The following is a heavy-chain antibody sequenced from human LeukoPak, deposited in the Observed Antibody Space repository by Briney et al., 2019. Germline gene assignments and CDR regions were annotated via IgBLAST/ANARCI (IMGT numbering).Heavy chain of an antibody. J-gene: IGHJ4*02. CDR3: AKAPVTSCRGAFCYPFDS. CDR2: INPNSGGT. V-gene: IGHV1-2*02. Sequence: ASVKVSCKASGYTFTGYYMHWVRQAPGQGLEWMGWINPNSGGTNYAQKFQGRVTMTRDTSISTAYMELSRLRSDDTAVYYCAKAPVTSCRGAFCYPFDSWGPGTLVTVSS. CDR1: GYTFTGYY. D-gene: IGHD2-15*01.